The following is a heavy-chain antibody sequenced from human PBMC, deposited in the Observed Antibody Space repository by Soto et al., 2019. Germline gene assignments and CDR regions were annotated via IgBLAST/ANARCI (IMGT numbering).Heavy chain of an antibody. Sequence: SETLSLTCAVYGGSFSGYYWSWIRQRPGKGLEWIGEINHSGSTNYNPSLKSRVTISVDTSKNQFSLKLSSVTAADTAVYYCARGPDPYYYDSSGYMGPGFDYWGQGTLVTVSS. CDR3: ARGPDPYYYDSSGYMGPGFDY. V-gene: IGHV4-34*01. J-gene: IGHJ4*02. CDR2: INHSGST. CDR1: GGSFSGYY. D-gene: IGHD3-22*01.